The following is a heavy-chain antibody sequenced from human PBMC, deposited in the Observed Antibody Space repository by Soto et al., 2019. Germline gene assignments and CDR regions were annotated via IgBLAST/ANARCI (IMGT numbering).Heavy chain of an antibody. CDR1: GGSISSYY. V-gene: IGHV4-59*08. Sequence: QVQLQESGPGLVKPSETLSLTCTVSGGSISSYYWSWIRQPPWKGLEWIGYISYRGSTNCNPSLRSRVTISVDTSKNKSSRKMSSVSAADAAVYYCARRYGWAFNIWGQGTMVTVSS. CDR3: ARRYGWAFNI. D-gene: IGHD3-16*01. CDR2: ISYRGST. J-gene: IGHJ3*02.